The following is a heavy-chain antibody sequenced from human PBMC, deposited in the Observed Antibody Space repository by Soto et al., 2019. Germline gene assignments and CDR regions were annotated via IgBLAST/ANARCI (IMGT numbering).Heavy chain of an antibody. D-gene: IGHD3-22*01. CDR1: GGSIRSYY. J-gene: IGHJ4*02. CDR3: ARENYASSGAPFLDY. V-gene: IGHV4-59*01. Sequence: SETLSLTCSVSGGSIRSYYWSWIRQPPGRGLEYIGYIYYSGSTYYNPSLRSRVTISVDTSKNQLSLKPSSVTAADTAVCYCARENYASSGAPFLDYWGQGTLVTVSS. CDR2: IYYSGST.